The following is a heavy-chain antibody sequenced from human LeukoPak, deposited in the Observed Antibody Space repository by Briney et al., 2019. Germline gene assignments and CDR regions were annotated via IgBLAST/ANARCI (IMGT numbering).Heavy chain of an antibody. CDR3: ARLAAVPG. CDR2: IHPASGGT. J-gene: IGHJ1*01. V-gene: IGHV1-2*02. Sequence: ASVKVSCKASGYTFTSYYLHWVRQAPGQGLEWMGWIHPASGGTNYAQKFQGRVTMTRDTSVSTAYMELSSLRSDDTAVYYCARLAAVPGWGQGTLVIVSS. D-gene: IGHD6-19*01. CDR1: GYTFTSYY.